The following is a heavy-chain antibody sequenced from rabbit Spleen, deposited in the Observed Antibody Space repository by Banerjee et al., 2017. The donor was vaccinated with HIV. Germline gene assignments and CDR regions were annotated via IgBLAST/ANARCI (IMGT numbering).Heavy chain of an antibody. CDR3: ARDVGGVGGYINL. D-gene: IGHD1-1*01. Sequence: QSLEESGGDLVKPGASLTLTCKASGLDFSGDSYDSYMCWVRQAPGKGLEWIACIDIGSSGFTYFASWAKGRFTISKTSSTTVTLQMTSLTAADTATYFCARDVGGVGGYINLWGPGTLVTVS. CDR1: GLDFSGDSY. J-gene: IGHJ4*01. V-gene: IGHV1S40*01. CDR2: IDIGSSGFT.